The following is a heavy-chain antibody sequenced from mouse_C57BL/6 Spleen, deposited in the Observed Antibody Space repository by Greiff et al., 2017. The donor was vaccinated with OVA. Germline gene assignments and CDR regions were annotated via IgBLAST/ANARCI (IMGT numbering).Heavy chain of an antibody. Sequence: EVMLVESGGGLVKPGGSLKLSCAASGFTFSSYAMSWVRQTPEKRLEWVATISDGGSYTYSPDNVKGRFTISRDNAKNNLYLQMSHLKSEDTAMYYCARDRGGNYVYFDYWGQGTTLTVSS. CDR1: GFTFSSYA. CDR3: ARDRGGNYVYFDY. D-gene: IGHD2-1*01. J-gene: IGHJ2*01. V-gene: IGHV5-4*01. CDR2: ISDGGSYT.